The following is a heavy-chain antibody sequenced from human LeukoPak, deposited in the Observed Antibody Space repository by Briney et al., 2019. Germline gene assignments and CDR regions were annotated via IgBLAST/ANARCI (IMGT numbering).Heavy chain of an antibody. CDR2: ISGSGGST. CDR3: AKASSGWFRGGIDY. D-gene: IGHD6-19*01. Sequence: GGSLRLSCAASGFTFSSYSMNWVRQAPGKGLEWVSAISGSGGSTYYADSVKGRFTISRDNSKNTLYLQMNSLRAEDTAVYYCAKASSGWFRGGIDYWGQGTLVTVSS. V-gene: IGHV3-23*01. CDR1: GFTFSSYS. J-gene: IGHJ4*02.